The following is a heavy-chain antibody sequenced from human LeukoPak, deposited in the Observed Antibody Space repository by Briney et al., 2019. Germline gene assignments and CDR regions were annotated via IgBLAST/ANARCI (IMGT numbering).Heavy chain of an antibody. CDR2: IYPGDSDT. Sequence: GESLKISCKGSGYSFTSYWIGWVRQMPGKGLEWMGIIYPGDSDTRYSPSFQGQVTISADKSISTAYLQWRSLKASDTAMYYCARSALGPASDYYYMDVWGKGTTVTVSS. D-gene: IGHD1-14*01. CDR1: GYSFTSYW. V-gene: IGHV5-51*01. J-gene: IGHJ6*03. CDR3: ARSALGPASDYYYMDV.